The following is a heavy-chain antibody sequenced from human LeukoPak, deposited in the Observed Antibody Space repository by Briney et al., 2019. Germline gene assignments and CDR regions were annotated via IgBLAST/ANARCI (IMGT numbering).Heavy chain of an antibody. D-gene: IGHD3-22*01. Sequence: ASVTVSCKASGYTFTDYYMHWVRQAPGQGLEWMGWINPNSGGTNYAQKFQGRVTMTRDTSISTAYMELSRLRSDDTAVYYCARASYYYDSSGYPGNYFDYWGQGTLVTVSS. CDR3: ARASYYYDSSGYPGNYFDY. J-gene: IGHJ4*02. CDR1: GYTFTDYY. CDR2: INPNSGGT. V-gene: IGHV1-2*02.